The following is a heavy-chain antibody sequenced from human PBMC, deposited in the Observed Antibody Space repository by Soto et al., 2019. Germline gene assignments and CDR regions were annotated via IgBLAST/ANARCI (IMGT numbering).Heavy chain of an antibody. CDR3: ARDSSTIFGVAIPNYGMDV. Sequence: GGSVRLSCAASGFTFSSYSMNWVRQAPGKGLEWVSSISSSSSYIYYADSVKGRFTISRDNAKNSLYLQMNSLRAEDTAVYYCARDSSTIFGVAIPNYGMDVGGQGTTVTVSS. J-gene: IGHJ6*02. D-gene: IGHD3-3*01. CDR2: ISSSSSYI. CDR1: GFTFSSYS. V-gene: IGHV3-21*01.